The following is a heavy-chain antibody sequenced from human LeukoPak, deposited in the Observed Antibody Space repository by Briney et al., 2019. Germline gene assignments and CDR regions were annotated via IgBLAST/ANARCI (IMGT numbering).Heavy chain of an antibody. CDR2: IYTSAST. CDR1: GGSISSYY. J-gene: IGHJ6*03. V-gene: IGHV4-4*07. CDR3: ARDSVVVVPAALLLGYYYYMDV. D-gene: IGHD2-2*01. Sequence: SETLSLTCTVSGGSISSYYWSWIRQPAGKGLEWIGRIYTSASTNYNPSLKRPVTMSVDTSKNQFSLKLSSVTAADTAVYYCARDSVVVVPAALLLGYYYYMDVWGKGTTVTVSS.